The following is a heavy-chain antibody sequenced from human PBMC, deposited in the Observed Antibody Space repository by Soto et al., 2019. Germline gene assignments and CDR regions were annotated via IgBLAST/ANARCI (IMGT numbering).Heavy chain of an antibody. D-gene: IGHD5-18*01. J-gene: IGHJ4*02. CDR2: IYYSGST. CDR3: ARGRAMDDY. CDR1: GGSISSSSYY. V-gene: IGHV4-39*01. Sequence: SETLSLTCTVSGGSISSSSYYWGWIRQPPGKGLEWIGSIYYSGSTYYNPSLKSRVTISVDTSKNQFSLKLSSVTAADTAVYYCARGRAMDDYWGQGTLVTVSS.